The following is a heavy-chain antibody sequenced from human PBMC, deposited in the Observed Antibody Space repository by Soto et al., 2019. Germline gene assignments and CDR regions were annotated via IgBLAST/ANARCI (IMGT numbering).Heavy chain of an antibody. D-gene: IGHD1-7*01. CDR1: GGTFSNSA. Sequence: GASVKVSCKASGGTFSNSAIYWVRQAPGRGLVWMGGFNPIFGAPYYAQTFQGRVTITADESTGTVYMDLSSLRSEDTAVYYCAVGNPTTYNWFDPWGQGTLVTVSS. J-gene: IGHJ5*02. CDR2: FNPIFGAP. CDR3: AVGNPTTYNWFDP. V-gene: IGHV1-69*13.